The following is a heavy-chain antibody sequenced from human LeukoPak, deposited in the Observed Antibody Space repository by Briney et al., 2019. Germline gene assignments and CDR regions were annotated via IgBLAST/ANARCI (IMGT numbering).Heavy chain of an antibody. CDR3: ARAVRSCSATRCISINSFDY. CDR1: GFTFSSYA. V-gene: IGHV3-23*01. Sequence: GGSLRLSCAASGFTFSSYAMSWVRQAPGKGLEWVSAISGSGGSTYYADSVKGRFTISRDNSKNTLYLQMNSLRAEDTAVYYCARAVRSCSATRCISINSFDYWGQGTLVTVSS. D-gene: IGHD2-15*01. J-gene: IGHJ4*02. CDR2: ISGSGGST.